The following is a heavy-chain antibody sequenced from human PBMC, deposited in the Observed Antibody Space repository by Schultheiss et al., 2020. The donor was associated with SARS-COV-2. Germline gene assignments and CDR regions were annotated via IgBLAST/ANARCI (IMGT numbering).Heavy chain of an antibody. CDR2: IKSKTDGGTT. Sequence: GGSLRLSCAASGFTFSNAWMNWVRLAPGKGLEWVARIKSKTDGGTTDYAAPVKGRFTISRDDSKNTLYLQMNSLRAEDTAVYYCARVRRRGYSYGRLKVDAFDIWGQGTMVTVSS. CDR1: GFTFSNAW. CDR3: ARVRRRGYSYGRLKVDAFDI. D-gene: IGHD5-18*01. J-gene: IGHJ3*02. V-gene: IGHV3-15*07.